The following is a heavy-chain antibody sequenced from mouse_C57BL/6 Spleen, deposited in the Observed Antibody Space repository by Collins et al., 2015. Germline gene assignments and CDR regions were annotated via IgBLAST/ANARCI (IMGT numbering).Heavy chain of an antibody. CDR3: ARSGSSNLYFDY. D-gene: IGHD2-5*01. CDR1: GYTFTSYW. V-gene: IGHV1-59*01. J-gene: IGHJ2*01. CDR2: IDPSDSYT. Sequence: QVQLQQPGAELVRPGTSVKLSCKASGYTFTSYWMHWVKQRPGQGLEWIGVIDPSDSYTNYNQKFKGKATLTVDTSSSTAYMQLSSLTSEDSAVYYCARSGSSNLYFDYWGQGTTLTVSS.